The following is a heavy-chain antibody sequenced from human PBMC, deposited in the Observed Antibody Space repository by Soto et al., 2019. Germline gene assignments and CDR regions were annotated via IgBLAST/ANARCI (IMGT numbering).Heavy chain of an antibody. CDR3: ARDSSLKYCSGGSCYGLDV. J-gene: IGHJ6*02. CDR1: GCTFSSYG. D-gene: IGHD2-15*01. Sequence: PGGSLRLSCAASGCTFSSYGMRWVRQATGKGLEWVAVIWYDGSNKYYADSVKGRFTISRDNSKNTLYLQMNSLRAEDTAVYYCARDSSLKYCSGGSCYGLDVWGQGTTVTVSS. V-gene: IGHV3-33*01. CDR2: IWYDGSNK.